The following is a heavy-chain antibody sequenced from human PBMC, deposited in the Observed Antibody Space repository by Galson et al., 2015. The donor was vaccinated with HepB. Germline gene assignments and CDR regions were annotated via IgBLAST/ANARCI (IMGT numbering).Heavy chain of an antibody. CDR2: ISYDGSNK. J-gene: IGHJ4*02. V-gene: IGHV3-30*18. Sequence: SLRLSCAASGFTFSSYGMHWVRQAPGKGLEWVAVISYDGSNKYYADSVKGRFTISRDNSKNTLYLQMNSLRAEDTAVYYCAKGNDYGDYVGVDYWGQGTLVTVSS. CDR1: GFTFSSYG. D-gene: IGHD4-17*01. CDR3: AKGNDYGDYVGVDY.